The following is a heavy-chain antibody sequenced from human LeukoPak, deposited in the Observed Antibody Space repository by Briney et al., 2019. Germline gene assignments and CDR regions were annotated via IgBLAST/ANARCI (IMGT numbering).Heavy chain of an antibody. CDR2: IRFDGNNK. V-gene: IGHV3-30*02. CDR3: AKSSVNDDFWSGYLSP. Sequence: GGSLRLSCVASGFTFSTYGIHWVRQAPGKGLEWVAFIRFDGNNKYYADSVKGRITISRDNSKNTVYLQMNSLRAEDTAVYYCAKSSVNDDFWSGYLSPWGRGTLVTVSS. D-gene: IGHD3-3*01. CDR1: GFTFSTYG. J-gene: IGHJ5*02.